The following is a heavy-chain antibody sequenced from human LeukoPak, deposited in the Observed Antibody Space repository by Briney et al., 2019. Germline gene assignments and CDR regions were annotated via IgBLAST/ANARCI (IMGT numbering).Heavy chain of an antibody. V-gene: IGHV4-39*07. CDR2: IYYSGST. CDR1: GGSISSSSYY. CDR3: AVEQQLVHGVYYYYYMDV. D-gene: IGHD6-13*01. J-gene: IGHJ6*03. Sequence: SETLSLTCTVSGGSISSSSYYWGWIRQPPGKGLEWIGSIYYSGSTYYNPSLKSRVTISVDTSKNQFSLKLSSVTAADTAVYYCAVEQQLVHGVYYYYYMDVWGKGTTVTVSS.